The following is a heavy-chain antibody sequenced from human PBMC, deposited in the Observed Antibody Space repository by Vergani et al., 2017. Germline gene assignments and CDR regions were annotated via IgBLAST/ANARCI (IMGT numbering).Heavy chain of an antibody. CDR3: AKHFRGWGIDY. D-gene: IGHD3-16*01. CDR2: IQFDGSNQ. CDR1: GFTLSNYD. Sequence: QVQLLESGGGVVQRGGSLRLSCATSGFTLSNYDMQWIRQGPGKGLEFVAFIQFDGSNQYYADSVKGRFTLSRDFSKNTLYLQMNSLRTDDTATYYCAKHFRGWGIDYWGQRTQVIVSS. V-gene: IGHV3-30*02. J-gene: IGHJ4*02.